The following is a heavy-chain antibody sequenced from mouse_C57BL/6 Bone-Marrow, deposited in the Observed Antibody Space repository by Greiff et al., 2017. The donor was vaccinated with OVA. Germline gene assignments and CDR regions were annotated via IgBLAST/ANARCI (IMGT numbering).Heavy chain of an antibody. CDR3: ARHGESNNYYAMDY. CDR1: GFTFSDYY. V-gene: IGHV5-12*01. Sequence: EVHLVESGGGLVQPGGSLKLSCAASGFTFSDYYMYWVRQTPEKRLEWVAYISNGGGSTYYPDTVKGRFTISRDNAKNTLYLQMSRLKSEDTAMYYCARHGESNNYYAMDYWGQGTSVTVSS. J-gene: IGHJ4*01. CDR2: ISNGGGST. D-gene: IGHD2-5*01.